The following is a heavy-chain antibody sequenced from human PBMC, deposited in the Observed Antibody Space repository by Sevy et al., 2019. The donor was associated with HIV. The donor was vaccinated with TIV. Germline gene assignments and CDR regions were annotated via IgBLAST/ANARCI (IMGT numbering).Heavy chain of an antibody. J-gene: IGHJ5*02. Sequence: SETQSLTCTVSGGSVTTGYWSWIRQPPGKGPEWIGYVYDIGRTAYSPSLKSRVTISLDTTKNQFSLQLNSITAADTAVYYCARVRDYGSGSFSPWFGPWGQGTLVTVSS. CDR2: VYDIGRT. CDR3: ARVRDYGSGSFSPWFGP. CDR1: GGSVTTGY. V-gene: IGHV4-59*02. D-gene: IGHD3-10*01.